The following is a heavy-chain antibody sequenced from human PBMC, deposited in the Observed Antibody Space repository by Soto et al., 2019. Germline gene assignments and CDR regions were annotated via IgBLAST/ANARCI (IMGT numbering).Heavy chain of an antibody. V-gene: IGHV3-11*01. CDR3: ARNEDYYDSSGRNNDAFDI. Sequence: GGSLRLSCAASGFTFSDYYMSWIRQAPGKGLEWVSYISSSGSTIYYADSVKGRFTISRDNAKNSLYLQMNSLRAEDTAVYYCARNEDYYDSSGRNNDAFDIWGQGTMVTGSS. J-gene: IGHJ3*02. CDR1: GFTFSDYY. D-gene: IGHD3-22*01. CDR2: ISSSGSTI.